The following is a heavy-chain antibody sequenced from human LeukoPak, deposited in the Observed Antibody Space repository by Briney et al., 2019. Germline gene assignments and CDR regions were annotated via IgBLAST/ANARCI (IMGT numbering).Heavy chain of an antibody. CDR3: ARDPLHLGFDY. CDR2: ISAYNGNT. CDR1: GYTFPSYG. V-gene: IGHV1-18*01. J-gene: IGHJ4*02. Sequence: ASMKVSCKTSGYTFPSYGFSWVRQAPGQRLEWVGWISAYNGNTNYARKLQGRVTMTTDTSTSTAYMELRSLRSDDTAVYYCARDPLHLGFDYWGQGTLVTVSS.